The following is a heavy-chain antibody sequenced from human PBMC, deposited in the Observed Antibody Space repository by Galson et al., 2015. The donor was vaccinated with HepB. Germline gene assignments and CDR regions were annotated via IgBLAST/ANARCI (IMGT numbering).Heavy chain of an antibody. CDR2: LGTDGDI. V-gene: IGHV3-13*01. CDR1: GFTFGDYG. Sequence: SLRLSCAVSGFTFGDYGVHWVRQVTGERLEWVSILGTDGDIFYGDSVKGRFTISRENGKNSLYLQMNNLRVGDTAVYYCAREGGLGGSGAFDMWGHGTMVTVSS. J-gene: IGHJ3*02. D-gene: IGHD3-10*01. CDR3: AREGGLGGSGAFDM.